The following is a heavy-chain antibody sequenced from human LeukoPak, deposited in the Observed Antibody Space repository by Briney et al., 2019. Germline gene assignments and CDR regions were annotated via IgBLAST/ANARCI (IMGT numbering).Heavy chain of an antibody. CDR3: ARDLRTTAFDY. CDR2: INHSGST. J-gene: IGHJ4*02. Sequence: SETLSLTCAVYGGSFSGYYGSWIRQPPGKGLEWIGEINHSGSTNYNPSLKSRVTISVDTSKNQFSLKLSSVTAADTAVYYCARDLRTTAFDYWGQGTLVTVSS. CDR1: GGSFSGYY. V-gene: IGHV4-34*01. D-gene: IGHD4-17*01.